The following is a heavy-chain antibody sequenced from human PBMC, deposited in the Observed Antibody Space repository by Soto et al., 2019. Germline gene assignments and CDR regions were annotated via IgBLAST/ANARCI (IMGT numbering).Heavy chain of an antibody. D-gene: IGHD6-13*01. J-gene: IGHJ4*02. Sequence: QVQLVQSGAEVKKPGSSVKVSCKASGGTFSSYAISWVRQAPGQGLEWMGGIIPIFGTANYAQKFQGRVTITADKDTRTAGVPLRILGSEARAVSSCASTEVESSSWGPWYYFAYGGKVSLFTVSS. V-gene: IGHV1-69*06. CDR1: GGTFSSYA. CDR2: IIPIFGTA. CDR3: ASTEVESSSWGPWYYFAY.